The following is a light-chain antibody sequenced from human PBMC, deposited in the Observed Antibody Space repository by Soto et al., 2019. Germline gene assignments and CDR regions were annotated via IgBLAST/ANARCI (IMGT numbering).Light chain of an antibody. V-gene: IGKV4-1*01. CDR2: WAS. J-gene: IGKJ1*01. CDR1: QNILYSSTNKNY. CDR3: QQYYSTPT. Sequence: DLVLTSSPDSLAVSLGERATINCKSSQNILYSSTNKNYLAWYQQRPRRPPKLLIYWASTRESGVPDRFNGSGSGTDFTLTISSLQAEDVAVYYCQQYYSTPTFGQGTKVDNK.